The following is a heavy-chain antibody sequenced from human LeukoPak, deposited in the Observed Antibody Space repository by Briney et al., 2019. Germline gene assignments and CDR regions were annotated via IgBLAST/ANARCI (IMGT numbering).Heavy chain of an antibody. CDR1: GYTFTSCA. J-gene: IGHJ3*02. CDR3: ASLNTAMGPDAFDI. V-gene: IGHV7-4-1*02. CDR2: INTNTGNP. D-gene: IGHD5-18*01. Sequence: ASVKVSCKASGYTFTSCAMNWVRQAPGQGLEWMGWINTNTGNPTYAQGFTGRFVFSLDTSVSTAYLQISSLKAEDTAVYYCASLNTAMGPDAFDIWGQGTMVTVSS.